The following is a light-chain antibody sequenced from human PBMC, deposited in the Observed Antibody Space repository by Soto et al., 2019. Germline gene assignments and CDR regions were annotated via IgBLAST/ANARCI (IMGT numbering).Light chain of an antibody. CDR3: QVCDSSSDGDVV. V-gene: IGLV3-21*02. J-gene: IGLJ2*01. Sequence: SYELTQPPSVSVAPGQTARITCGGNNIGRKSVHWYQQKPGQAPVLVVYDDSDRPSGIPERFSGSNSGNTATLTISRVEAGDEADYYCQVCDSSSDGDVVFGGGTKVTVL. CDR1: NIGRKS. CDR2: DDS.